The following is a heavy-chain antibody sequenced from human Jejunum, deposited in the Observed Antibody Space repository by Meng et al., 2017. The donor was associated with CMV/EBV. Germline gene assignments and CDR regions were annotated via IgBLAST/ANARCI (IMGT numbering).Heavy chain of an antibody. CDR2: VYYSGKT. Sequence: VSGDSVSSGTSYWSWIRQSPGKGLEWIAYVYYSGKTNYNPSLKSRVTMSVDTSKNQFSLKLSSVTAADTAVYFCARHYSGWYFDYWGQGTLVTVSS. J-gene: IGHJ4*02. V-gene: IGHV4-61*01. D-gene: IGHD5-12*01. CDR1: GDSVSSGTSY. CDR3: ARHYSGWYFDY.